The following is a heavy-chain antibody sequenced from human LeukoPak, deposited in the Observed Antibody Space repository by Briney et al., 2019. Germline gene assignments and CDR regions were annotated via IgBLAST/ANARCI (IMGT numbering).Heavy chain of an antibody. V-gene: IGHV3-30*02. Sequence: GGSLRLSCAASGFTFSSYGMHWVRRAPGKGLEWMTFIQNDGSNKYYVDFVKGRFTISRDNSKNTLYLQMNSLSAEDTAVYYCAKDHDYYGYGDYFDYWGQGTLVTVSS. CDR2: IQNDGSNK. CDR3: AKDHDYYGYGDYFDY. J-gene: IGHJ4*02. D-gene: IGHD3-10*01. CDR1: GFTFSSYG.